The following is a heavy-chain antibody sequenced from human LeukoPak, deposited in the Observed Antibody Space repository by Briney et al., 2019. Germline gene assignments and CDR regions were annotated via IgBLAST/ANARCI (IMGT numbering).Heavy chain of an antibody. CDR1: GYSFTTFW. J-gene: IGHJ3*02. D-gene: IGHD6-13*01. V-gene: IGHV5-51*01. Sequence: GESLKISCKGSGYSFTTFWIGWVRQMPGKGLEWMGIIYPGDSDTRYSPSFQGQVTISADKSISTAYLQWSSLKASDTAMYYCARSQPSSSAAFDIWGQGTMVTVSS. CDR3: ARSQPSSSAAFDI. CDR2: IYPGDSDT.